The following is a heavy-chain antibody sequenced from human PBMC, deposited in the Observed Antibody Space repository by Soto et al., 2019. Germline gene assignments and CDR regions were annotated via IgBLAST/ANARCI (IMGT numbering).Heavy chain of an antibody. D-gene: IGHD4-4*01. CDR1: GGTFSRHA. CDR3: ARGWRYDSKDDYNAY. V-gene: IGHV1-69*01. Sequence: QVQLVQSGDEVRKPGSSVKVSCKASGGTFSRHAISWVRQAPGQGLEWMGGIIPVFGTANHAQKFQGRVTSIADESKSTVYMELSRLRYEDTAMYYCARGWRYDSKDDYNAYRGQGTLVIVSS. CDR2: IIPVFGTA. J-gene: IGHJ4*02.